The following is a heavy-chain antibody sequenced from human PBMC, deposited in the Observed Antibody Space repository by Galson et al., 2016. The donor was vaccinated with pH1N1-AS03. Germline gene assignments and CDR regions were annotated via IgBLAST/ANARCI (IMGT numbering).Heavy chain of an antibody. CDR2: IYNGGST. D-gene: IGHD4-17*01. J-gene: IGHJ1*01. Sequence: ETLSLTCAVSGGSIRSYYWNWIRQSPGKEMEWIGYIYNGGSTNHNPSLNNRVTISLDKSKNQIFLRLSSVTTSDTAVYYCARGNYGDCGGADWGQGTLVIVSS. V-gene: IGHV4-59*01. CDR3: ARGNYGDCGGAD. CDR1: GGSIRSYY.